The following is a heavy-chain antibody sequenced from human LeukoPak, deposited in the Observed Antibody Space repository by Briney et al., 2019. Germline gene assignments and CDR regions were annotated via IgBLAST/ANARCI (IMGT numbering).Heavy chain of an antibody. J-gene: IGHJ4*02. V-gene: IGHV3-23*01. CDR3: AKRGVVIRGILVIGYHQEAYHYDF. CDR2: ISERGGST. Sequence: PGGSLRLSCVVSGISLSNYAMTWVRQAPGQGLEWVSYISERGGSTTYADSVKGRFTISRDTSLNTLYLQMNNLRAEDTAVYFCAKRGVVIRGILVIGYHQEAYHYDFWGQGGLVTVSS. CDR1: GISLSNYA. D-gene: IGHD3-10*01.